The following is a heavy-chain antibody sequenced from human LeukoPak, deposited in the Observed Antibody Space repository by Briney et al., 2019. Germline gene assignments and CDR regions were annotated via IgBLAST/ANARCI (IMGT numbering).Heavy chain of an antibody. CDR2: ISYDGSNK. D-gene: IGHD6-19*01. J-gene: IGHJ6*03. V-gene: IGHV3-30*18. CDR3: AKTFQWPHYYYYMDV. Sequence: GRSLRLSCAASGFTLSSYGMHWVRQAPGKGLEWVAVISYDGSNKYYADSVKGRFTISRDNSKNTLYLQMNSLRAEDTAVYYCAKTFQWPHYYYYMDVWGKGTTVTVSS. CDR1: GFTLSSYG.